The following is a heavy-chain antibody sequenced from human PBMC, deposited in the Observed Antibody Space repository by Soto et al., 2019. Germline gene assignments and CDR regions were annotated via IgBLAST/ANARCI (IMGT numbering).Heavy chain of an antibody. Sequence: ESLKISCKGSGYSFTSYWISWVRQMPGKGLEWMGRIDPSDSYTNYSPSFQGHVTISADKSISTAYLQWSSLKASDTAMYYCARQGRGGIVSRLSSITMDVWGQGTTVTVSS. CDR1: GYSFTSYW. V-gene: IGHV5-10-1*01. CDR2: IDPSDSYT. J-gene: IGHJ6*02. CDR3: ARQGRGGIVSRLSSITMDV. D-gene: IGHD2-15*01.